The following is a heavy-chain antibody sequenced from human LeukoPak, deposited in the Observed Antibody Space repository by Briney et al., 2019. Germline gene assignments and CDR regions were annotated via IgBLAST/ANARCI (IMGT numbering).Heavy chain of an antibody. V-gene: IGHV3-21*01. Sequence: PGGSLRLSCAASGFILSAYEMNWVRQAPGEGLEWVSSISSSGSYSYYADSVKGRFTISRDNGKNSLYLQMNSLTAEDKAVYYCARDGGIYSGSYYFDYWGQGTLVTVSS. J-gene: IGHJ4*02. CDR1: GFILSAYE. CDR3: ARDGGIYSGSYYFDY. D-gene: IGHD1-26*01. CDR2: ISSSGSYS.